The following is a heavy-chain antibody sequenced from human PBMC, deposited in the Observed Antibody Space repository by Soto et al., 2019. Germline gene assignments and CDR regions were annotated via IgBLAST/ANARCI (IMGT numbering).Heavy chain of an antibody. V-gene: IGHV4-59*01. CDR2: IYNSEST. CDR1: GGSISNYY. J-gene: IGHJ6*02. Sequence: QVQLQESCPGLVRPSETLSLTCSVSGGSISNYYWSWIRQSPGKGLEWLGYIYNSESTTTNPYHQSRATLSMDMSKNQLSLKLSSGTASDTALYYCARARITMLRAVIKYNIDVWCQGTTVTVS. D-gene: IGHD3-10*01. CDR3: ARARITMLRAVIKYNIDV.